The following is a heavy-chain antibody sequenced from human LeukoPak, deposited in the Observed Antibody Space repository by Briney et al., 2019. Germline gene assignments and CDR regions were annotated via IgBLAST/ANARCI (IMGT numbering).Heavy chain of an antibody. Sequence: ASVKVSCKASGYTFTSYYMHWVRQAPGQGLEWMGIINPSDGSTSYAQKFQGRVTMTRDTSTSTVYMELSSLRSEDTAVYYCARAGIAVAGTTGDFDYWGQGTLDTVSS. J-gene: IGHJ4*02. CDR3: ARAGIAVAGTTGDFDY. CDR1: GYTFTSYY. D-gene: IGHD6-19*01. V-gene: IGHV1-46*01. CDR2: INPSDGST.